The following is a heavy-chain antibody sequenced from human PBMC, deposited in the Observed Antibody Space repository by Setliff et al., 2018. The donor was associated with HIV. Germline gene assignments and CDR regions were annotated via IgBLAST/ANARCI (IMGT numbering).Heavy chain of an antibody. J-gene: IGHJ3*01. Sequence: ASVKVSCKASGYTFTGYYVHWVRQAPGQGLEWMGWINPNNGGTSYAQKFQGRVSMTRDTSISTAYMELSRLTSDDTALYYCAKDGEKSYRPVFGMVLALGFDLWGQGTKVTVSS. CDR1: GYTFTGYY. D-gene: IGHD3-3*01. V-gene: IGHV1-2*02. CDR3: AKDGEKSYRPVFGMVLALGFDL. CDR2: INPNNGGT.